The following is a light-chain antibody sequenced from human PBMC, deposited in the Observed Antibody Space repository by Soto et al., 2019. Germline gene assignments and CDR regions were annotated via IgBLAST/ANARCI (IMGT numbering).Light chain of an antibody. V-gene: IGLV1-40*01. CDR2: GNS. Sequence: QSVLTQPPSVSGAPGQRVTISCTGSSSNIGAGYDVHWYQQLPGTAPKLLIYGNSNRPSGVPDRFSGSKSGTSASLAITGLQAEVEADYYCQSYDSSLSGAVFGEGTQLTVL. J-gene: IGLJ7*01. CDR3: QSYDSSLSGAV. CDR1: SSNIGAGYD.